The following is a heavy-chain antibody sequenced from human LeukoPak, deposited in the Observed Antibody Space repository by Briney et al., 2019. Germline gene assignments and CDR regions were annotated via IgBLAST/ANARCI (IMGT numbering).Heavy chain of an antibody. V-gene: IGHV4-34*01. CDR1: GGSFSGYY. J-gene: IGHJ4*02. D-gene: IGHD3-3*01. CDR3: ARGRVLRSYLTWRGDFFDN. Sequence: SSETLSLTCAVYGGSFSGYYGSWIRQPPGKGVEWSGEMNHTGCTNYNPSLKSRVTISVDTSKNQFSLTLSSVTAADTAVYYCARGRVLRSYLTWRGDFFDNWGQGTLVTVSS. CDR2: MNHTGCT.